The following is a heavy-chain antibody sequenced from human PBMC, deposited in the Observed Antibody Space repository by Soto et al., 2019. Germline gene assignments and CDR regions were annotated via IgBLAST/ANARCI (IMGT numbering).Heavy chain of an antibody. D-gene: IGHD1-1*01. V-gene: IGHV1-18*01. CDR3: ARELERRYYYYYYMDV. CDR2: ISAYNGNT. Sequence: QVQLVQSGAEVKKPGASVKVSCKASGYTFTSYGIIWVRQAPGQGLEWMGWISAYNGNTNYAQKLQGSVTMTTDTSTSTAYMELRSMRSDDTAVYYCARELERRYYYYYYMDVWGKGTTVTVSS. CDR1: GYTFTSYG. J-gene: IGHJ6*03.